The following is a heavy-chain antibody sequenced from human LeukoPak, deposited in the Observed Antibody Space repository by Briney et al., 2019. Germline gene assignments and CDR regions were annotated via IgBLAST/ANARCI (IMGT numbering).Heavy chain of an antibody. J-gene: IGHJ3*02. CDR1: GFTFSSYS. CDR3: AKLGDCSPLCRAFDI. V-gene: IGHV3-21*01. Sequence: PGGSLRLSCAASGFTFSSYSMNWVRQAPGKGLEWVSSISSSSSYIYYADSVKGRFTISRDNSKNTLYLQMNSLRAEDTAVYYCAKLGDCSPLCRAFDIWGQGTMVTVSS. D-gene: IGHD2-21*02. CDR2: ISSSSSYI.